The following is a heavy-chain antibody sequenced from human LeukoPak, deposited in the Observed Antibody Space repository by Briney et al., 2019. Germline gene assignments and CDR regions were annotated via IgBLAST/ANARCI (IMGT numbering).Heavy chain of an antibody. D-gene: IGHD2-21*02. V-gene: IGHV3-48*03. CDR2: ISSTGSTL. J-gene: IGHJ4*02. Sequence: RTGGSLRLSSAASGFTFRSYEMNWVRQAPGKGLEWVSYISSTGSTLYYTDSVKGRFTISRDNAKNSLYLQMNSLRAEDTAVYYCARGANCGGDCYDYWGQGTLVTVSS. CDR1: GFTFRSYE. CDR3: ARGANCGGDCYDY.